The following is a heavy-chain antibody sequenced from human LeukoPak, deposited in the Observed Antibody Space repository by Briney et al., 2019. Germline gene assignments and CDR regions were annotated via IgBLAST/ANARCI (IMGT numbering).Heavy chain of an antibody. CDR1: GFTFLNYW. CDR3: AKVIREVDMSHDY. J-gene: IGHJ4*02. Sequence: GGSLRLSCAASGFTFLNYWMTWVRQAPGKGLEWVANIKQDGSEKYYVDSVKGRFTISRDNSKNTLYLQLNSLRVEDTAVYYCAKVIREVDMSHDYWGQGALVTVSS. V-gene: IGHV3-7*05. CDR2: IKQDGSEK. D-gene: IGHD5-24*01.